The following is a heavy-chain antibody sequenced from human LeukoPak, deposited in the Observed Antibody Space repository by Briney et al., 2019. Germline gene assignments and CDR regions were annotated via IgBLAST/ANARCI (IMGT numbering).Heavy chain of an antibody. CDR2: INPKSGGT. V-gene: IGHV1-2*02. CDR1: GYTFTDYF. J-gene: IGHJ5*02. Sequence: GASVKVSCKASGYTFTDYFMNWVRQAPGQGLEWMGWINPKSGGTVYAQKFQGRVTMTRDMSTSTVYMELSSLRSEDTAVYYCARGGVGATTYVWFDPWGQGTLVTVSS. CDR3: ARGGVGATTYVWFDP. D-gene: IGHD1-26*01.